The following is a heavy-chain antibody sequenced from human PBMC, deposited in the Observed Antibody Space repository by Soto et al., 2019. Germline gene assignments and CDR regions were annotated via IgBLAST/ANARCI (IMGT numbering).Heavy chain of an antibody. J-gene: IGHJ4*01. Sequence: TGGSLRLSCAASGFSFSYYYMNWIVQAPGQGLQWLSFISPRGESRYISDTIRGRLTFSRDNARRSLYLQMNSLRAEDTATYYCARSATPLIEILDNCGHGTLGTVSS. V-gene: IGHV3-11*01. CDR1: GFSFSYYY. CDR2: ISPRGESR. CDR3: ARSATPLIEILDN. D-gene: IGHD2-15*01.